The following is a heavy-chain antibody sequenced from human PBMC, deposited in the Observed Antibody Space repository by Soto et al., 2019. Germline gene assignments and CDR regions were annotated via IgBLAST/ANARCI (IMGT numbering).Heavy chain of an antibody. Sequence: GGSLRLSCAASGFTFSNAWMSWVRQAPGKGLEGGGRIKSKTDGGTTDYAAPVKGRFTISRDESKNTLYLQMNSLKTEDPAVYYCTTELLLWFGEPYAGTGFDPWGQGTLVTVSS. V-gene: IGHV3-15*01. J-gene: IGHJ5*02. CDR2: IKSKTDGGTT. CDR3: TTELLLWFGEPYAGTGFDP. D-gene: IGHD3-10*01. CDR1: GFTFSNAW.